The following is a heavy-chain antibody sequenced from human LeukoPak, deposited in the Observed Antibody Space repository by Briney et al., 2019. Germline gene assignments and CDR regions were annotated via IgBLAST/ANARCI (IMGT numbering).Heavy chain of an antibody. CDR1: GGSINSGGYY. CDR2: FSHSGST. Sequence: SQTLSLTCTVSGGSINSGGYYWTWIRQPPGEGLEWIAYFSHSGSTFYNPSLKSRVTISLDTSKNQFSLNLRSVTAADTAVYYCARSTTDHYYDSSGYGDWGQGTLVTVSS. CDR3: ARSTTDHYYDSSGYGD. J-gene: IGHJ4*02. D-gene: IGHD3-22*01. V-gene: IGHV4-30-2*01.